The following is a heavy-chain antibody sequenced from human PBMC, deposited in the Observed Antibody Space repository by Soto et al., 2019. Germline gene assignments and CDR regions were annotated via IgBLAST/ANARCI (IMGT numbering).Heavy chain of an antibody. CDR2: ISGSGGST. V-gene: IGHV3-23*01. D-gene: IGHD6-13*01. J-gene: IGHJ4*02. Sequence: EVQLLESGGGLVQPGGSLSLSCAASGFTFSIYAMSWVRQAPGKGLEWVSAISGSGGSTYYADSVKGRFTISRDNSKNTLYLQMNSLRAEDTAVYYCAKDHSSSWYGGADYWGQGTLVTVSS. CDR1: GFTFSIYA. CDR3: AKDHSSSWYGGADY.